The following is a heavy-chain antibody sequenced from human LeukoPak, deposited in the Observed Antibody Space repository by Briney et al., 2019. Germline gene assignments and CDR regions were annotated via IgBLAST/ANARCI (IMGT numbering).Heavy chain of an antibody. J-gene: IGHJ4*02. Sequence: PGGSLRLSCAASGFTFSSYAMSWVRQAPGKGLEWVSGISGSGHSTYYADSVKGRFTTSRDNSKNTLYLQMSSLRAEDTALYYCAKIIVVLPSTISNPYYFDHWGQGTLVTVSS. CDR1: GFTFSSYA. CDR3: AKIIVVLPSTISNPYYFDH. D-gene: IGHD2-2*02. V-gene: IGHV3-23*01. CDR2: ISGSGHST.